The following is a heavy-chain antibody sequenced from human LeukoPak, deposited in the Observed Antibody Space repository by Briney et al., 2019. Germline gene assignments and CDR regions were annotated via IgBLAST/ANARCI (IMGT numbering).Heavy chain of an antibody. Sequence: GESLKISCKGSGYSFTNYWIGWVRQVPGKGLEWMGIIYPGDSDTRYRLSFQDRATISADKSISTAYLQWGSLKAADTAMYYCATHADYFDYWGQGTLVTVSS. D-gene: IGHD6-13*01. V-gene: IGHV5-51*01. J-gene: IGHJ4*02. CDR1: GYSFTNYW. CDR2: IYPGDSDT. CDR3: ATHADYFDY.